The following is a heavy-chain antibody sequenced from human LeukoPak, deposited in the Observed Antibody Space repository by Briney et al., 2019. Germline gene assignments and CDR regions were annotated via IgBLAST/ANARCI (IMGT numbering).Heavy chain of an antibody. V-gene: IGHV3-48*03. CDR2: ITFSSSII. J-gene: IGHJ3*02. CDR3: AKDRLSGSYYDGAFDI. Sequence: GGSLRLSCAASGFTFSSYEMNWVRQAPGKGLEWVSYITFSSSIIYYADSVKGRFTLSRDNSKNTLYLQMNSLRAEDTAIYSCAKDRLSGSYYDGAFDIWGQGTMVTVSS. D-gene: IGHD1-26*01. CDR1: GFTFSSYE.